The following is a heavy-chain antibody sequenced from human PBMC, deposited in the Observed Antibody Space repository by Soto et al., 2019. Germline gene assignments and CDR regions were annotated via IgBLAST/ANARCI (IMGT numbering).Heavy chain of an antibody. D-gene: IGHD6-13*01. J-gene: IGHJ6*02. CDR2: ISAYNGNT. CDR3: AREPSIAAAGIGSYHYYYYGMDV. Sequence: ASVKVSCKASGYTFTSYGISWGRQAPGKGLEWMGWISAYNGNTNHAQKLQGRVTMTTDTSTSTAHMELRSLRSDDTAVYYCAREPSIAAAGIGSYHYYYYGMDVWG. CDR1: GYTFTSYG. V-gene: IGHV1-18*01.